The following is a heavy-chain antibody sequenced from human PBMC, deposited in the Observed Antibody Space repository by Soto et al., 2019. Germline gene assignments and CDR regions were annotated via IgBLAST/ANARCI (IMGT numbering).Heavy chain of an antibody. Sequence: QVQLVESGGGVVQPGRSLRLSCAVSGFTFSSYGMHWVRQAPGKGLEWVAVISYDGSNKYYADSVKGRFTISRDNSKNTLYLQMNSLRAEDTAVYYCAKAPLSSIAARRVYYYYGMDVWGQGTTVTVSS. CDR2: ISYDGSNK. D-gene: IGHD6-6*01. CDR1: GFTFSSYG. V-gene: IGHV3-30*18. J-gene: IGHJ6*02. CDR3: AKAPLSSIAARRVYYYYGMDV.